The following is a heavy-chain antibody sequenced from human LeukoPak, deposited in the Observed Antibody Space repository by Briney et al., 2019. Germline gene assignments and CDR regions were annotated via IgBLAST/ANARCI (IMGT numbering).Heavy chain of an antibody. CDR2: ISGSGSAI. CDR3: ASRVVDY. Sequence: PGGSLRLSCAASGLTFSDYYMSWVRQAPGKGLEWISYISGSGSAIFYTGSVKGRFTISRDNAKNSVYLQMNSLRAEDTAVYYCASRVVDYWGQGTLVTVSS. D-gene: IGHD3-3*01. V-gene: IGHV3-11*01. CDR1: GLTFSDYY. J-gene: IGHJ4*02.